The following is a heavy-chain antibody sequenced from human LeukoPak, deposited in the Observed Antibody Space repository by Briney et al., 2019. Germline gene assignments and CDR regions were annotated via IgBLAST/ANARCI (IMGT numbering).Heavy chain of an antibody. J-gene: IGHJ5*02. CDR1: GYTFTSYG. CDR3: ARVSYSSGFGELSHPNWFDP. D-gene: IGHD3-10*01. CDR2: MNPNSGNT. V-gene: IGHV1-8*02. Sequence: ASVKVSCKASGYTFTSYGISWVRQATGQGLEWMGWMNPNSGNTGYAQKFQGRVTMTRNTSISTAYMELSSLRSEDTAVYYCARVSYSSGFGELSHPNWFDPWGQGTLVTVSS.